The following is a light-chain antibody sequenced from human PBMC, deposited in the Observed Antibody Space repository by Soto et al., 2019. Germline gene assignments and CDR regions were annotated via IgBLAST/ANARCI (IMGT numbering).Light chain of an antibody. J-gene: IGKJ2*01. Sequence: DIQMTQSPSTLSASVGDRVTITCRASQSISTWLAWYQQKPGKAPKLLIYTASRLESGVPSRFSSSGSGTEFTLTISSLQPDDFATYYCQQYNSHSSYTFGQGTKLEIK. CDR3: QQYNSHSSYT. CDR2: TAS. V-gene: IGKV1-5*03. CDR1: QSISTW.